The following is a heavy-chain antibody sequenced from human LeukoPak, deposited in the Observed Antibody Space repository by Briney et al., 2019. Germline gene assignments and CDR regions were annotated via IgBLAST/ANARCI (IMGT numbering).Heavy chain of an antibody. CDR2: ISGSGGSA. Sequence: GGSLRLSCAASGFTFSSYAMSWVRQAPGKGLEWVSAISGSGGSAHYADSVKGRFTISRDNSKNTLYLQMNSLRAEDTAVYYCANGITGTRAFDYWGQGTLVTVSS. V-gene: IGHV3-23*01. J-gene: IGHJ4*02. D-gene: IGHD1-7*01. CDR3: ANGITGTRAFDY. CDR1: GFTFSSYA.